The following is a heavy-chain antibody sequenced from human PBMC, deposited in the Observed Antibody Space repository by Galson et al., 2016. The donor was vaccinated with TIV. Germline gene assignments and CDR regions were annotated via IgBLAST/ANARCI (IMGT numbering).Heavy chain of an antibody. CDR3: ATYGSGRQASFDF. V-gene: IGHV1-46*03. CDR1: GYTFTRYY. D-gene: IGHD3-10*01. CDR2: IDPSGGST. J-gene: IGHJ4*02. Sequence: SVKVSCKASGYTFTRYYMHWMRQAPGQGLEWMGVIDPSGGSTTYAQKFQGRVAMTRDTSTGTVYMALSSLTSEDTAVYYCATYGSGRQASFDFWGQGTLVTVSS.